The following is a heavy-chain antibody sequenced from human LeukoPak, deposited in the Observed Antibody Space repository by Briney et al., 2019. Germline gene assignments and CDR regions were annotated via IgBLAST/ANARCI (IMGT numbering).Heavy chain of an antibody. D-gene: IGHD5-18*01. CDR2: IYYSGST. Sequence: SETLSLTCTVSGGSISSSYWSWIRQPPGKGLEWIGYIYYSGSTNYNPSLKSRVTISVDTSKSQLSLKLSSVTAADTAVYYCARGRRVDAAMLTDWGQGTLVTVSS. CDR3: ARGRRVDAAMLTD. CDR1: GGSISSSY. J-gene: IGHJ4*02. V-gene: IGHV4-59*01.